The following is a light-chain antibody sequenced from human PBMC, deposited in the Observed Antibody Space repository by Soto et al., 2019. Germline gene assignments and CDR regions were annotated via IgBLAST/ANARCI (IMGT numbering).Light chain of an antibody. J-gene: IGLJ3*02. Sequence: QSVLPQPPSASGTPGQRVTISCSGSSSNIGSNTVIWYQQLPGTAPKLLIYSNSQRPSGVPDRFSGSKSGTSASLAISGLQSEDEADYYCASWDDSLNGWVFGGGTKLTV. CDR1: SSNIGSNT. V-gene: IGLV1-44*01. CDR2: SNS. CDR3: ASWDDSLNGWV.